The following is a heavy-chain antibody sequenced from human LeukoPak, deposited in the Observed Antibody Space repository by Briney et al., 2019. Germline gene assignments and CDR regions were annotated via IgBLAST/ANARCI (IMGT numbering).Heavy chain of an antibody. Sequence: GGSLRLSCVASGFAFSAYARSWVRHTPGKGLEWVSTVSGSGGRTFYADSVKVRFTISRDNSKKTVSLQMNSLRVDDTAVYYCAKGGAAMTDAPHGDVVTTTLDGFDIWGQGSMVTVSS. CDR1: GFAFSAYA. D-gene: IGHD4-23*01. J-gene: IGHJ3*02. CDR3: AKGGAAMTDAPHGDVVTTTLDGFDI. CDR2: VSGSGGRT. V-gene: IGHV3-23*01.